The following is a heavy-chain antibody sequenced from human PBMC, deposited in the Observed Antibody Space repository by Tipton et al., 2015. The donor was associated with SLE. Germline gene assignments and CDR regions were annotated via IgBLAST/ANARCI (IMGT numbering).Heavy chain of an antibody. CDR3: ARLTGAGY. CDR1: GGSFSGYY. J-gene: IGHJ4*02. D-gene: IGHD1-14*01. CDR2: INHSGST. V-gene: IGHV4-34*01. Sequence: LRLSCAVYGGSFSGYYWSWIRQPPGKGLEWIGEINHSGSTNYNPSLKSRVTISVDTSKNQFSLKLSSVTAADTAVYYCARLTGAGYWGQGTLVTVSS.